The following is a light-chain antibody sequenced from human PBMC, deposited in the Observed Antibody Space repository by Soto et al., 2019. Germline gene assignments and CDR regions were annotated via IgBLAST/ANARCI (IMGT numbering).Light chain of an antibody. J-gene: IGLJ1*01. V-gene: IGLV2-14*01. CDR2: DVS. CDR3: NSYTSSSTHV. Sequence: QSALTQPASVSASPGQSITISCTGTSSDVGGYNYVSWYQQHPGKAPKLMIYDVSSRPSGVSDRFSGSKSGNTASLTISGLQAEDEADYYCNSYTSSSTHVFGTGTKLTVL. CDR1: SSDVGGYNY.